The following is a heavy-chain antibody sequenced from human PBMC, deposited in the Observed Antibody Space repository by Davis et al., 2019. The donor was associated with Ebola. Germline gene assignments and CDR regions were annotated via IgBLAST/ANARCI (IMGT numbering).Heavy chain of an antibody. CDR2: INHSGST. CDR1: GYSISIAYY. Sequence: PSETLSLTCTVSGYSISIAYYWGWIRQPPGKGLEWIGEINHSGSTNYNPSLKSRVTISVDTSKNQFSPKLSSVTAADTAVYYCARGITMIVVDERNAFDIWGQGTMVTVSS. J-gene: IGHJ3*02. CDR3: ARGITMIVVDERNAFDI. D-gene: IGHD3-22*01. V-gene: IGHV4-38-2*02.